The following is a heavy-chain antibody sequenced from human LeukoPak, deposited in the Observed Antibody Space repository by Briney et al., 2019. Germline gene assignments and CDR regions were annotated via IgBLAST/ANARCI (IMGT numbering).Heavy chain of an antibody. D-gene: IGHD1-26*01. CDR1: GYTFTGYY. CDR2: INPKTGVT. V-gene: IGHV1-2*06. J-gene: IGHJ4*02. Sequence: GASAKVSCKASGYTFTGYYIHWVRQAPGQGLEWMGRINPKTGVTNYAQKFQDRVTMTRDTSISTAYMELSRLRSDDTAVYYCATDGTVGATSKTGDYWGQGTLVTVSS. CDR3: ATDGTVGATSKTGDY.